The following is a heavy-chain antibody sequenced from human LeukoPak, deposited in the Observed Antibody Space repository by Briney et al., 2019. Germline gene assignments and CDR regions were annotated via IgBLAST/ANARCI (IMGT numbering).Heavy chain of an antibody. J-gene: IGHJ4*02. CDR3: ARDLGHTGYDLYDY. CDR1: GINFRGYG. CDR2: MKQDGSEK. D-gene: IGHD5-12*01. Sequence: GGSLRLSCAVSGINFRGYGMAWVRQAPGTGLEWVANMKQDGSEKYYVDSVKGRFTISRDNAKNSLYLEMNSLRVEDTAVYYCARDLGHTGYDLYDYWGQGTLVTVSS. V-gene: IGHV3-7*01.